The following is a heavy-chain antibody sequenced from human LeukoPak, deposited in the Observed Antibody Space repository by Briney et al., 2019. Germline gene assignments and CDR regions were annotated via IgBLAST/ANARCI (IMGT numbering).Heavy chain of an antibody. CDR2: IYPGDSDA. D-gene: IGHD5-12*01. V-gene: IGHV5-51*01. Sequence: KPGESLKISCKGSGYSFTTYWIAWVRQMPGKGLEWMGIIYPGDSDARYSPPFQGQVTISADKSITTAYLQWSSLKASDTAMYYCARHPSGSAGPLDYWGQGTLVTVSS. CDR3: ARHPSGSAGPLDY. J-gene: IGHJ4*02. CDR1: GYSFTTYW.